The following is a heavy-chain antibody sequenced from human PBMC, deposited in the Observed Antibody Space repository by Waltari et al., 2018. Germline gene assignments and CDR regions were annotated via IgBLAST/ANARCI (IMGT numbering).Heavy chain of an antibody. Sequence: KFQGRVTITRDTSASTAYMELSSLRSEDTAVYYCARAYGPAAVDYWGQGTLVTVSS. CDR3: ARAYGPAAVDY. J-gene: IGHJ4*02. D-gene: IGHD6-13*01. V-gene: IGHV1-3*01.